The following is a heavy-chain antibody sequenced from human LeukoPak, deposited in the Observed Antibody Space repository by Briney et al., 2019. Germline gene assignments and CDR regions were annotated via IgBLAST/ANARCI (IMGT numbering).Heavy chain of an antibody. J-gene: IGHJ4*02. Sequence: PGGSLRLSCAASGFTFSSFSMIWVRQAPGKGLEWVSSTSSSSAYTFYAESGKGRFTISRDNAKNSLFLQMNSLRAEDTAVYYCVRDKIVGATKNDYWGQGILVTVSS. CDR3: VRDKIVGATKNDY. CDR1: GFTFSSFS. V-gene: IGHV3-21*04. D-gene: IGHD1-26*01. CDR2: TSSSSAYT.